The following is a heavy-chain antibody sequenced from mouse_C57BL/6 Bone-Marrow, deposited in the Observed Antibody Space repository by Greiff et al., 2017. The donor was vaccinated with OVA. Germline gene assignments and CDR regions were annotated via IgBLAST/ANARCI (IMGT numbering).Heavy chain of an antibody. J-gene: IGHJ4*01. V-gene: IGHV5-17*01. CDR2: ISSGSSTL. CDR3: AWDYGTSYYYAMDY. D-gene: IGHD2-4*01. Sequence: EVKVVESGGGLVKPGGSLKLSCAASGFTFSDSGMHWVRQAPEKGLEWVAYISSGSSTLYYADTVKGRFTISRDHAKQTLFLQMTSLRSEDTAMYYCAWDYGTSYYYAMDYWGQGTSVTVSS. CDR1: GFTFSDSG.